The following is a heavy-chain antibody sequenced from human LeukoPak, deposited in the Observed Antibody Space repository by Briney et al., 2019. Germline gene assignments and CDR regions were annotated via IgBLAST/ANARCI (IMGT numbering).Heavy chain of an antibody. V-gene: IGHV3-48*04. Sequence: GGSLRLSCAASGFTFSSYSMNWVRQAPGKGLEWVSYISSSSSTIYYADSVKGRFTISRDNAKNSLYLQMNSLRAEDTAVYYCAREGFFIAAAQLVKGYFDYWGQGTLVTVSS. CDR2: ISSSSSTI. CDR3: AREGFFIAAAQLVKGYFDY. D-gene: IGHD6-13*01. J-gene: IGHJ4*02. CDR1: GFTFSSYS.